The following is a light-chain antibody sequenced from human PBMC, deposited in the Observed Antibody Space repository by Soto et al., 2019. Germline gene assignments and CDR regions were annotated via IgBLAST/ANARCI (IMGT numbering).Light chain of an antibody. CDR1: QSVRSN. Sequence: EIVMTQSPVTLSVSPGERATLSCRASQSVRSNVAWYYQKPGQAPRLLIYRASSRAAGLPDRFSGSGSETEFTLTISTLQSEDFAVYYCQQYNKWPITFGQGTRLEIK. CDR2: RAS. CDR3: QQYNKWPIT. V-gene: IGKV3-15*01. J-gene: IGKJ5*01.